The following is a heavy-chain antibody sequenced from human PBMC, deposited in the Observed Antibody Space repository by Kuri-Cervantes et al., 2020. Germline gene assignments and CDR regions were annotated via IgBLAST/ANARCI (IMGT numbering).Heavy chain of an antibody. CDR1: GGSISGFY. CDR2: IHYSGTT. CDR3: ARGPNSSSWGWAFDI. Sequence: SETLSLTCAVYGGSISGFYWNWIRQPPGKGLEWIGYIHYSGTTNYNPSLKSGVTISVDTSKNQLSLKLRSVTAADTAVYYCARGPNSSSWGWAFDIWGQGTMVTVSS. J-gene: IGHJ3*02. D-gene: IGHD6-13*01. V-gene: IGHV4-59*13.